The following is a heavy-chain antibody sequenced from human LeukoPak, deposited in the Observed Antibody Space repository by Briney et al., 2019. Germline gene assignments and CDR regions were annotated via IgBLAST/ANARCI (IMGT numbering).Heavy chain of an antibody. CDR3: ARRRSAAAGNTNWFHP. CDR1: GGSISSYY. V-gene: IGHV4-4*08. CDR2: IHTSGST. D-gene: IGHD6-13*01. J-gene: IGHJ5*02. Sequence: SETLSLTCTVSGGSISSYYWNWVRQPPGKGLEWIGNIHTSGSTNYNPPLKSRVPISVDTSKNHFSLKLNSVTAADTAVYYCARRRSAAAGNTNWFHPWGQGTLVPVSS.